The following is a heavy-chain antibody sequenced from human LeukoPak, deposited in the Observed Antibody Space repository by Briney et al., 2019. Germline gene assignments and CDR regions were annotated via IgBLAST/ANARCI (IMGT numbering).Heavy chain of an antibody. CDR1: GFTFSSYW. Sequence: GGSLRLSCAASGFTFSSYWMHWVPQAPGKGLVWVSRTNSDGSSTSYADSVKGRFTISRDNAKNTLYLQMNSLRAEDTAVYYCARAVVAATGWFDPWGQGTLVTVSS. V-gene: IGHV3-74*01. J-gene: IGHJ5*02. D-gene: IGHD2-15*01. CDR3: ARAVVAATGWFDP. CDR2: TNSDGSST.